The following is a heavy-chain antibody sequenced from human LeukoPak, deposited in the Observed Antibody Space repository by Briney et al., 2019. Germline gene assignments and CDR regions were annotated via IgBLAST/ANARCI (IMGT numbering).Heavy chain of an antibody. D-gene: IGHD3-10*01. V-gene: IGHV4-59*01. CDR2: IYSSGST. Sequence: SETLSLTCSVSGGSISQYYWGWIRQPPGKRLEWMGQIYSSGSTDYNPPLKSRVSISMDSSENQFTLKLSSPTAADTAVYYCARIIRGSFSSLGYMDVWGKGTTVTVSS. CDR1: GGSISQYY. J-gene: IGHJ6*03. CDR3: ARIIRGSFSSLGYMDV.